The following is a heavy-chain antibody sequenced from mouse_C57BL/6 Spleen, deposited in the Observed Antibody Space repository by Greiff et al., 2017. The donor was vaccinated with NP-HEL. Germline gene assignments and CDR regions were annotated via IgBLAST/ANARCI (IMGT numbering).Heavy chain of an antibody. V-gene: IGHV1-82*01. Sequence: QVQLQQSGPELVKPGASVKISCKASGYAFSSSWMNWVKQRPGKGLEWIGRIYPGDGDTNYNGKFKGKATLTADKSSSTACMQLSSLTSEDSAVYSCARSGTLYYYAMDYWGQGTSVTVSS. D-gene: IGHD1-1*01. CDR3: ARSGTLYYYAMDY. CDR1: GYAFSSSW. CDR2: IYPGDGDT. J-gene: IGHJ4*01.